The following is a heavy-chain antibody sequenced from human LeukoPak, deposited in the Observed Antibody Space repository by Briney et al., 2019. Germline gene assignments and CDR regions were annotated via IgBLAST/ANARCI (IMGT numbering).Heavy chain of an antibody. CDR2: IYYSGST. CDR1: GGSISSYY. CDR3: ARAVVIGWFDP. V-gene: IGHV4-59*01. Sequence: SETLSLTCTVSGGSISSYYWSWIRQPPGKGLEWIGYIYYSGSTNYNPSLKSRATISVDTSKNQFSLKLSSVTAADTAVYYCARAVVIGWFDPWGQGTLVTVSS. J-gene: IGHJ5*02. D-gene: IGHD3-10*01.